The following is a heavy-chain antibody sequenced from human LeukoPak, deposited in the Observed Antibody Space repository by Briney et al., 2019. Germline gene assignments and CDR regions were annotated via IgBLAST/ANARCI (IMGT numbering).Heavy chain of an antibody. CDR3: ARGRSGDLFDY. J-gene: IGHJ4*02. Sequence: GGSLRLSCAASGFTFSNYSMNWVRQAPGKGLEWVSYISSSSSTIYYADSVKGRFTISRDNAKNSLYLQMNSLRAEDTAVYYCARGRSGDLFDYWGQGTLVTVSS. CDR1: GFTFSNYS. D-gene: IGHD3-10*01. CDR2: ISSSSSTI. V-gene: IGHV3-48*04.